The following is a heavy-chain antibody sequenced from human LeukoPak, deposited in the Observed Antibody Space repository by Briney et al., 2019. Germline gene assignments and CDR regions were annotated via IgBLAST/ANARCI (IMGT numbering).Heavy chain of an antibody. J-gene: IGHJ4*02. D-gene: IGHD2-8*01. CDR1: GFSLSNHG. CDR3: LRNVGPSYAIFDY. Sequence: GSSLRLSCAASGFSLSNHGMHWVRQAPGKGLEWVSAIDYDGGKKYYADSVTGRFAISRDTYKHTLSLQMHTLRGEDTTVYFCLRNVGPSYAIFDYWGQGTLVTVSP. V-gene: IGHV3-33*01. CDR2: IDYDGGKK.